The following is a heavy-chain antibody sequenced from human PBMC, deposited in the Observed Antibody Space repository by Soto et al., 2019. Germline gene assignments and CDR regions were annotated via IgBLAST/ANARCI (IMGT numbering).Heavy chain of an antibody. CDR1: GGTLSSYT. J-gene: IGHJ4*02. V-gene: IGHV1-69*08. Sequence: QVQLVQSGAEVKKPGASVKVSCKDSGGTLSSYTFSWVRQAPGQGLEWMGRVIANRGVPNYAKKFQRRFTIVVDTSTSTAYMELNSLRYEDTAVYYCARDKGYCSDTSCPDFDYWGQGTLVTFSS. D-gene: IGHD2-15*01. CDR2: VIANRGVP. CDR3: ARDKGYCSDTSCPDFDY.